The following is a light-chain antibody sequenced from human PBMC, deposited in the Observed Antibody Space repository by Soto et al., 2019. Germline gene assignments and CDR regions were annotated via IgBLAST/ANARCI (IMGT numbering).Light chain of an antibody. CDR2: DVS. Sequence: QSALTQPASVSGSPGRWITISCTGTISDVGGYNYVSRYQQRPGKAPKLMIFDVSNRPSGVSNRFSGSKSGYTASLTISGLQAEDEADYYCSSYTSSSTYVFGTGTKVTVL. J-gene: IGLJ1*01. CDR3: SSYTSSSTYV. CDR1: ISDVGGYNY. V-gene: IGLV2-14*03.